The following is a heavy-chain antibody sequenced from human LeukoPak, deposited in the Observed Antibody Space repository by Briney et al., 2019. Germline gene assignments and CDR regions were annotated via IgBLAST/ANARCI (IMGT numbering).Heavy chain of an antibody. D-gene: IGHD2-2*01. CDR3: ARRYCSSTSCFLPDPLYYFDY. V-gene: IGHV1-3*01. CDR2: INAGNGNT. Sequence: ASVKVSCKASGYTFTSYAMHWVRQAPGQRLEWMGWINAGNGNTKYSQKFQGRVTITRDTSASTAYMELSSLRSEDTAVYYCARRYCSSTSCFLPDPLYYFDYWGQGTLVTVSS. CDR1: GYTFTSYA. J-gene: IGHJ4*02.